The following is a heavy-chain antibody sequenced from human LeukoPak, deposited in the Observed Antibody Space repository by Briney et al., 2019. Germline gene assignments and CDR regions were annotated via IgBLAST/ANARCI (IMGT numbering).Heavy chain of an antibody. CDR1: GGTFSIYA. J-gene: IGHJ5*02. CDR2: IIPILGIA. Sequence: ASVTVSCKASGGTFSIYAISWVRQAPGQGREWMGRIIPILGIANYAQKFQGRLTITAYKSTSTAYMELSSLRSEDTAVYYCARVRGGTNWFDPWGQGTLVTVSS. D-gene: IGHD2-15*01. V-gene: IGHV1-69*04. CDR3: ARVRGGTNWFDP.